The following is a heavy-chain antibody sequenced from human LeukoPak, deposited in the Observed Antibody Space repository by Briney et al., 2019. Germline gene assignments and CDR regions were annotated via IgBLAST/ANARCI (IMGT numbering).Heavy chain of an antibody. Sequence: SETLSLTCTVSGYSISNGYYWGWIRQPPGKGLEWIGCISHSGTTFYNPSLKSRVTISVDTSKNQFSLKLSFVSAADTAVYYCARDSIISVYYFGSGSYNDGDYWGLGTLVTISS. CDR2: ISHSGTT. J-gene: IGHJ4*02. CDR1: GYSISNGYY. D-gene: IGHD3-10*01. V-gene: IGHV4-38-2*02. CDR3: ARDSIISVYYFGSGSYNDGDY.